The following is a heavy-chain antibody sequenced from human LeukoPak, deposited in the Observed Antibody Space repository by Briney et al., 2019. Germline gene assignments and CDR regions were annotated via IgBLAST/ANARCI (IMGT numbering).Heavy chain of an antibody. V-gene: IGHV5-51*01. Sequence: GESLKISCKGSGYSFTSFWIGWVRQMPGKGLGWMGIIYPGDSDTKYSPSFQGQVTLSVDKSITTAYLQWSSLKASDTAMYYCARQASAASDYWGQGTLVTVSS. J-gene: IGHJ4*02. CDR2: IYPGDSDT. CDR1: GYSFTSFW. CDR3: ARQASAASDY. D-gene: IGHD6-13*01.